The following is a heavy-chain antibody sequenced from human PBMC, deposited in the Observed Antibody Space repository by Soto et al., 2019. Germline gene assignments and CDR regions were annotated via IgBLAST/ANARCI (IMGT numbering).Heavy chain of an antibody. D-gene: IGHD3-3*01. V-gene: IGHV3-23*01. CDR3: AKDPPLRFLEWLLPRDC. Sequence: GGSLRLSCAASGFTFSSYAMSWFRQAPGKGLEWVSAISGSGGSTYYADSVKGRFTISRDNSKNTLYLQMNSLRAEDTAVYYCAKDPPLRFLEWLLPRDCWGQGTLVTVSS. J-gene: IGHJ4*02. CDR1: GFTFSSYA. CDR2: ISGSGGST.